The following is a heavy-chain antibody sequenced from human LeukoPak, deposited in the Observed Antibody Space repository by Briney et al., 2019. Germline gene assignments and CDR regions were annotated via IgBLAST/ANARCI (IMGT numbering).Heavy chain of an antibody. Sequence: PSETLSLTCAVSGYSINSGYYWGWIRQPPGKGLEWIGNIYHSGSTYYNPSLKSRVTISVDTSKNQFSLKLNSVTAADTAVYYCARAPGQWLARGLDYWGQGTLVTVSS. D-gene: IGHD6-19*01. J-gene: IGHJ4*02. CDR1: GYSINSGYY. CDR3: ARAPGQWLARGLDY. CDR2: IYHSGST. V-gene: IGHV4-38-2*01.